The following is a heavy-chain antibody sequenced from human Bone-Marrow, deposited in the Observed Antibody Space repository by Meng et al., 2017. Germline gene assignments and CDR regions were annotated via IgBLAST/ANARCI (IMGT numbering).Heavy chain of an antibody. CDR1: W. J-gene: IGHJ4*02. V-gene: IGHV4-4*02. CDR3: ASVSSGWYSDHY. D-gene: IGHD6-19*01. Sequence: WMSWVRQPPGKGLEWIGEIYHSGSTNYNPSLKSRVTISVDKSKNQFSLKLSSVTAADTAVYYCASVSSGWYSDHYWGQGTLVTVSS. CDR2: IYHSGST.